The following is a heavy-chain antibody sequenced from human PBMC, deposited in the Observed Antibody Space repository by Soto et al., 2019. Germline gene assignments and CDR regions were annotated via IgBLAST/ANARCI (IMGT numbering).Heavy chain of an antibody. CDR1: GYTFTSYA. Sequence: SVKVSCKASGYTFTSYAISWVRQAPGQGLEWMGGIIPIFGTANYAQKFQGRVTITADESTSTAYMELSSLRSEDTAVYYCARDIGYDSSGYYPIDYWGQGTLVTVSS. D-gene: IGHD3-22*01. J-gene: IGHJ4*02. CDR3: ARDIGYDSSGYYPIDY. V-gene: IGHV1-69*13. CDR2: IIPIFGTA.